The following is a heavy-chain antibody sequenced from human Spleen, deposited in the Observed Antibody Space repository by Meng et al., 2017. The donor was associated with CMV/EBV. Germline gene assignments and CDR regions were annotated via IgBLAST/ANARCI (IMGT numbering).Heavy chain of an antibody. CDR1: WDSISSGNW. CDR2: IHHSGNN. Sequence: VSWDSISSGNWWSWVRQPPGKGLEWIEEIHHSGNNNNNPSLKSRVTISADRSKNHFTLRLYSVTAADTAVYYCARFSSRGNSGGFDYWGQGTLVTVSS. CDR3: ARFSSRGNSGGFDY. V-gene: IGHV4-4*02. J-gene: IGHJ4*02. D-gene: IGHD4-23*01.